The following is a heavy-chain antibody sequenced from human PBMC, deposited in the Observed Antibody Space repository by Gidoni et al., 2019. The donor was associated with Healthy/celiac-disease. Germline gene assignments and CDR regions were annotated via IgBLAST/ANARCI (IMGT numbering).Heavy chain of an antibody. CDR3: ASDDSSGYPLY. V-gene: IGHV4-34*01. J-gene: IGHJ4*02. CDR2: INHIVST. Sequence: QVQLQQWGAGLLKPSGTLSLTGAVDGGSFSGYDWSWIRQPPGKGLEWIGEINHIVSTNYNPSLKSRVTISVDTSKNQFSLKLSSVTAADTAVYYCASDDSSGYPLYWGQGTLVTVSS. D-gene: IGHD3-22*01. CDR1: GGSFSGYD.